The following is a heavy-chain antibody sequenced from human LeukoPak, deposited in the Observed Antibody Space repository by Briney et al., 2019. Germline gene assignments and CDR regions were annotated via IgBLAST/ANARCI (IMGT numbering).Heavy chain of an antibody. D-gene: IGHD6-19*01. Sequence: PGGSLRLSCAASGFTFSGSAMHWVRQASGKGLEWVGRIRSKANSYATAYAASVKGRFTISRDDSKNTAYLQMNSLKTEGTAVYYCTSHIAVAGTKPYYYYYYMDVWGKGTTVTISS. CDR2: IRSKANSYAT. CDR3: TSHIAVAGTKPYYYYYYMDV. J-gene: IGHJ6*03. CDR1: GFTFSGSA. V-gene: IGHV3-73*01.